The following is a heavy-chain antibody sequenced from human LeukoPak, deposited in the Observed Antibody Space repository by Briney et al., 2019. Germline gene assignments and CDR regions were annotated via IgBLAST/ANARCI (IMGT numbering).Heavy chain of an antibody. CDR1: GGSISSSSYY. D-gene: IGHD6-19*01. CDR3: ARHIRYSSGFDY. CDR2: IYYSGST. Sequence: SETLSLTCTVSGGSISSSSYYWSWIRQPPGKGLEWIGYIYYSGSTNYNPSLKSRVTISVDTSKNQFSLKLSSVTAADTAVYYCARHIRYSSGFDYWGQGTLVTVSS. J-gene: IGHJ4*02. V-gene: IGHV4-61*05.